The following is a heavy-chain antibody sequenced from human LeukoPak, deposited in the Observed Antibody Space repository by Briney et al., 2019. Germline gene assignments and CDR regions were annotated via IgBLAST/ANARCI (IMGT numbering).Heavy chain of an antibody. D-gene: IGHD3-9*01. CDR2: INPNSGGT. J-gene: IGHJ3*01. CDR1: GYTFTGYY. V-gene: IGHV1-2*02. CDR3: ARDSDILTGTDAFDV. Sequence: ASVKVPCKASGYTFTGYYMHWVRQAPGQGLEWMGWINPNSGGTNYAQKFQGRVTMTRDTSISTAYMELSRLRSDDTAVYYCARDSDILTGTDAFDVWGQGTMVTVSS.